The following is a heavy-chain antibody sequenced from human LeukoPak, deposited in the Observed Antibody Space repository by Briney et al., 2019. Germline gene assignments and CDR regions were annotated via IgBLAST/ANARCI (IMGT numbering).Heavy chain of an antibody. V-gene: IGHV4-38-2*01. CDR2: IYHSGNT. J-gene: IGHJ4*02. CDR1: GYSISTSYY. Sequence: SETLSLTCAVSGYSISTSYYWGWIRQPPGKGLEWIGSIYHSGNTYYNPSLKSRFTISVDTSKNQFSLKLNSVTAADTAVYYCARAGYGDSDFDYWGQGTLVTVSS. D-gene: IGHD4-17*01. CDR3: ARAGYGDSDFDY.